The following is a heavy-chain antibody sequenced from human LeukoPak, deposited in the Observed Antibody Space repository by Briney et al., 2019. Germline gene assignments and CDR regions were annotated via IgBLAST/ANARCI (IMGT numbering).Heavy chain of an antibody. Sequence: PSETLSLTCAVYGGSFSGYYWSWIRQPPGKGLEWIGEINHSGSTSYNPSLKSRVTISVDTSKNQFSLKLSSVTAADTAVYYCARGVVPFDYWGQGTLVTVSS. CDR2: INHSGST. J-gene: IGHJ4*02. V-gene: IGHV4-34*01. CDR1: GGSFSGYY. CDR3: ARGVVPFDY. D-gene: IGHD2-15*01.